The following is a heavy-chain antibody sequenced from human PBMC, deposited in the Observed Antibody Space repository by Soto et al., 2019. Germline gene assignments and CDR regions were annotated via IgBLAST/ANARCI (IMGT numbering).Heavy chain of an antibody. D-gene: IGHD5-12*01. J-gene: IGHJ4*02. CDR1: GFTFSSYA. CDR3: AAGGYQFVEMATTPLDY. CDR2: ISYDGSNK. Sequence: GGSLRLSCAASGFTFSSYAMHWVREAPGKGLEWVAVISYDGSNKYYADSVKGRFTISRDNSKNTLYLQMNSLRAEDTAVYYCAAGGYQFVEMATTPLDYWGQGTLVTVSS. V-gene: IGHV3-30-3*01.